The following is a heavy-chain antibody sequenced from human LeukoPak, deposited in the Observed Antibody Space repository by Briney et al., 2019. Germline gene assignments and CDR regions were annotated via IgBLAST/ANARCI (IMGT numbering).Heavy chain of an antibody. CDR3: ATAIGIAAPYYYYYYMDV. D-gene: IGHD6-6*01. CDR1: GYTFTGYY. J-gene: IGHJ6*03. V-gene: IGHV1-2*02. CDR2: INPNSGGT. Sequence: ASVKVSCKASGYTFTGYYMHWVRQAPGQGLEWMGWINPNSGGTNYAQKFQGRVTMTRDTPISTAYMELSRLRSDDTAVYYCATAIGIAAPYYYYYYMDVWGKGTTVTVSS.